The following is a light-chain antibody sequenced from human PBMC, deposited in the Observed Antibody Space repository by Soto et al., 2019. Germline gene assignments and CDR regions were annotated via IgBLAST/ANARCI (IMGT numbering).Light chain of an antibody. J-gene: IGKJ1*01. V-gene: IGKV1-17*01. CDR1: QGIGND. CDR2: AAS. CDR3: QQYTNTNNPWM. Sequence: IQLTQSPSSLSASVGERVTITCRASQGIGNDLGWYQQKPGKAPKLLIYAASSLQSGVPSRFSGSGSGTEFTLTISSLQPDDSATYYCQQYTNTNNPWMFGQGTKVDIK.